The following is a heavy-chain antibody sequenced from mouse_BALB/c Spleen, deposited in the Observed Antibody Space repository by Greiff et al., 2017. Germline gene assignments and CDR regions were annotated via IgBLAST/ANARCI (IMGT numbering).Heavy chain of an antibody. J-gene: IGHJ4*01. Sequence: VMLVESGAGLVKPGASVKLSCKASGYTFTEYIIHWVKQRSGQGLEWIGWFYPGSGSIKYNEKFKVKATLTADKSSSTVYMELSRLTSEDSAVYFCARHEEDTTGGYAMDYWGQGTSVTVSS. CDR1: GYTFTEYI. CDR3: ARHEEDTTGGYAMDY. D-gene: IGHD1-1*01. V-gene: IGHV1-62-2*01. CDR2: FYPGSGSI.